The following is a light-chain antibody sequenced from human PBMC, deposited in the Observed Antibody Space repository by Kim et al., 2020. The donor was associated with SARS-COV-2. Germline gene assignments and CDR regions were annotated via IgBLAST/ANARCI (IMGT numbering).Light chain of an antibody. Sequence: GASVKVTCTLTGGHRDYANAWHQQRPEKGPRFLMKVNRDGSHIKGDGIPDRFSGSSAGTVRYLTNSGLQSEDEAEYYCQTWGTGIVFGGGTQLTVL. V-gene: IGLV4-69*01. CDR1: GGHRDYA. CDR2: VNRDGSH. J-gene: IGLJ3*02. CDR3: QTWGTGIV.